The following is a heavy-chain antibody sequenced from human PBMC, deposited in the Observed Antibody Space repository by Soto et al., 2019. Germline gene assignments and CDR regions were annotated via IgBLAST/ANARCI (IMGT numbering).Heavy chain of an antibody. Sequence: KTSETLSLTCSVSGASISNYYWSWIRQPPGKGLEWIGYIYYSGVIKYNPSLKSRVTVSVDTSKNQFSLRLRSVTAADTAVYYCARNFDPYYFGLDVWGQGTTVTVSS. CDR3: ARNFDPYYFGLDV. CDR2: IYYSGVI. V-gene: IGHV4-59*01. J-gene: IGHJ6*02. D-gene: IGHD2-21*01. CDR1: GASISNYY.